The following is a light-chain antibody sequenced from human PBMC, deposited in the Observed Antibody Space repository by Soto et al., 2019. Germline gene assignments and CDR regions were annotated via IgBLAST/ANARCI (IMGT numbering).Light chain of an antibody. Sequence: QSVLTQPPSASGTPGQRVTISCSGGSSSIGSSPISWYQQHPGTAPKLLIYSNVQRPSGVPARFSGSRSGTSASLAVSGLQSEDEADYYCASWDDSLNGPVFGGGTKLTV. CDR2: SNV. J-gene: IGLJ2*01. CDR3: ASWDDSLNGPV. V-gene: IGLV1-44*01. CDR1: SSSIGSSP.